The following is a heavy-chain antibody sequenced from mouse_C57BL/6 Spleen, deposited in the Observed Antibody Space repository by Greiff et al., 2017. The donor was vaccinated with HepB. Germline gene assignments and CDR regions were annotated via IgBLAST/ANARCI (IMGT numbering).Heavy chain of an antibody. Sequence: VQLQQPGAELVKPGASVKMSCKASGYTFTSYWITWVKQRPGQGLEWIGDIYPGSGSTNYNEKFKSKATLTVDTSSSTAYMQLSSLTSEDSAVYYCARPSYYYGSSYDYAMDYWGQGTSVTVSS. D-gene: IGHD1-1*01. V-gene: IGHV1-55*01. CDR1: GYTFTSYW. CDR3: ARPSYYYGSSYDYAMDY. CDR2: IYPGSGST. J-gene: IGHJ4*01.